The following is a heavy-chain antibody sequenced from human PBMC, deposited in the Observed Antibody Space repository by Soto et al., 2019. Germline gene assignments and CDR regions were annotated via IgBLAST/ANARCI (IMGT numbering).Heavy chain of an antibody. J-gene: IGHJ6*02. Sequence: ASVKVSCKASGYTFTSYGISWVRHAPGQGLEWMGWISAYNGNTNYAQKLQGRVTMTTDTSTSTAYMELRSLRSDDTAVYYCARDPRSLGYVLPWFGELWSYGMDFWGQGTTVTVSS. D-gene: IGHD3-10*01. CDR2: ISAYNGNT. CDR1: GYTFTSYG. CDR3: ARDPRSLGYVLPWFGELWSYGMDF. V-gene: IGHV1-18*01.